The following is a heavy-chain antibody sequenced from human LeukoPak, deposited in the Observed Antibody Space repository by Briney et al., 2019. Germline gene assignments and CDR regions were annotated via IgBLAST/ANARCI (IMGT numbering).Heavy chain of an antibody. CDR2: ISSSGSTI. CDR1: GFTFSDYY. J-gene: IGHJ4*02. Sequence: GGSLRLSCAASGFTFSDYYMSWIRHAPGKGLEWVSYISSSGSTIYYADSVKGRFTISRDNAKNSLYLQMNSLRAEDTAVYYCALRGIAVAGRFDYWGQGTLVTVSS. V-gene: IGHV3-11*01. CDR3: ALRGIAVAGRFDY. D-gene: IGHD6-19*01.